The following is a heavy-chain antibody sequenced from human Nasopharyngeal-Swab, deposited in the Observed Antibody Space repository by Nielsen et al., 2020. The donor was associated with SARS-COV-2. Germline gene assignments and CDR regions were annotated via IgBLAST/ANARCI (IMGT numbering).Heavy chain of an antibody. V-gene: IGHV3-11*01. CDR2: ISSSGSTI. D-gene: IGHD3-3*01. Sequence: GGSLKISCAASGFTFSDYYMSWIRQAPGKGLEWVSYISSSGSTIYYADSVKGRFTISRDNAKNSLYLQMNSLRAEDTAVYYCAPFWSGYYDYYYGMDVWGQGTTVTVSS. J-gene: IGHJ6*02. CDR3: APFWSGYYDYYYGMDV. CDR1: GFTFSDYY.